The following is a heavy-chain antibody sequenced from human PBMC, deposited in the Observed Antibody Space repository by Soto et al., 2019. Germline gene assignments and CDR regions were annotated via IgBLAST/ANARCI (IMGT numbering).Heavy chain of an antibody. V-gene: IGHV3-9*01. D-gene: IGHD3-3*01. CDR2: ISWNSGSI. Sequence: EVQLVESGGGLVQPGRSLRLSCAASGFTFDDYAMHWVRQAPGKGLEWVSGISWNSGSIGYADSVKGRFTISRDNXXNSLYLQMNSLRAEDTALYYCAKGGLLEWLSHFDYWGQGTLVTVSS. J-gene: IGHJ4*02. CDR1: GFTFDDYA. CDR3: AKGGLLEWLSHFDY.